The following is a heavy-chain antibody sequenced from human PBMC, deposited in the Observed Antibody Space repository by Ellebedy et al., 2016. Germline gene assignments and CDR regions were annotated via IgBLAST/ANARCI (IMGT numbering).Heavy chain of an antibody. V-gene: IGHV3-7*01. J-gene: IGHJ4*02. CDR3: ARDRDYGDYDY. D-gene: IGHD4-17*01. CDR2: IKQDGSEK. CDR1: GFTFSSYW. Sequence: GGSLRLXCAASGFTFSSYWMSWVRQAPGKGLEWVANIKQDGSEKYYVDSVKGRFTISRDNAKNSLYLQMNSLRAEDTAVYYCARDRDYGDYDYWGQGTLVTVSS.